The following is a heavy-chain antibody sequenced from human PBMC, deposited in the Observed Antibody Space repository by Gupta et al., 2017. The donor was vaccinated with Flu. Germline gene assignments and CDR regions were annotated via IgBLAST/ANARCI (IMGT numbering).Heavy chain of an antibody. CDR2: IDPSDSYT. J-gene: IGHJ4*02. Sequence: ESLRISCKGSGYSFTSYWISWVRQMPGKGLEWMGRIDPSDSYTNYSPSFQGHVTISADKSISTAYLRWSSLKASDTAMYYCARTEIRGYSGYDPRTFDYWGQGTRVTVSS. D-gene: IGHD5-12*01. CDR1: GYSFTSYW. V-gene: IGHV5-10-1*01. CDR3: ARTEIRGYSGYDPRTFDY.